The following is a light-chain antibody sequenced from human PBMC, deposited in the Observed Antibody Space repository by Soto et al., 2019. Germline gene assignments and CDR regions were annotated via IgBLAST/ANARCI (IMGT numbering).Light chain of an antibody. V-gene: IGKV3-15*01. CDR2: DVS. Sequence: EVLLTQSPATLSVSPGGRATLXCRASQSVGSDLAWYQQKPGQPPRLLIYDVSTRATGIPARFGGSGSGTEFTLTISSLQSEDFAVYYCQQYNKWPPLTFGQGTKVDIK. CDR1: QSVGSD. J-gene: IGKJ1*01. CDR3: QQYNKWPPLT.